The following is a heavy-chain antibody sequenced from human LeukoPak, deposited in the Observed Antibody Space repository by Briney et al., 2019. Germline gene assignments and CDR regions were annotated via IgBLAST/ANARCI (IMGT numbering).Heavy chain of an antibody. CDR1: GFTFSSYA. CDR2: ISYDGSNK. J-gene: IGHJ4*02. CDR3: ARASGSYYFDY. D-gene: IGHD1-26*01. V-gene: IGHV3-30*04. Sequence: GGSLRLSCATSGFTFSSYAMHWVRQAPGKGLEWVAVISYDGSNKFYADSVKGRFTISRDNSKNTLYLQMNSLRAEDTAVYYCARASGSYYFDYWGQGTLVTVSS.